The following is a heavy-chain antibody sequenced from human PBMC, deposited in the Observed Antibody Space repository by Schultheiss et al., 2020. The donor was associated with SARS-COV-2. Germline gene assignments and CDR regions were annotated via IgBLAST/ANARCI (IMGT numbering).Heavy chain of an antibody. CDR3: AREVTAAVNWFDP. CDR1: GGTFSSYA. Sequence: SVKVSCKASGGTFSSYAISWVRQAPGQGLEWMGGIIPIFGTANYAQKFQGRVTITADESTSTAYMELSSLSSEDTAVYYCAREVTAAVNWFDPWGQGTLVTVSS. D-gene: IGHD6-13*01. V-gene: IGHV1-69*13. CDR2: IIPIFGTA. J-gene: IGHJ5*02.